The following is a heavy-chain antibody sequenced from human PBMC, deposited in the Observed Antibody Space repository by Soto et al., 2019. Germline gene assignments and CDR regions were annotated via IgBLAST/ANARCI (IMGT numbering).Heavy chain of an antibody. D-gene: IGHD1-26*01. V-gene: IGHV4-34*01. CDR1: GGSFSGYY. CDR3: ARVHSRTRGYFDS. J-gene: IGHJ4*02. Sequence: SETLSLTCAVYGGSFSGYYLTWIRQPPGKGLEWIGEINRSGFTNYNPSLKSRVTMSVDTPKTLFSLRLSSLTAADTAVYYCARVHSRTRGYFDSWGQGTLVTVSS. CDR2: INRSGFT.